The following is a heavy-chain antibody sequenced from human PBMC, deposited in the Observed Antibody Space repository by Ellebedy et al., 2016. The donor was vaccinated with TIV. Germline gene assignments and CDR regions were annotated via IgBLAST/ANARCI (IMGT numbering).Heavy chain of an antibody. V-gene: IGHV1-18*04. CDR1: GFTFNSHG. J-gene: IGHJ4*02. D-gene: IGHD2-15*01. CDR2: INAYDGIT. Sequence: AASVKVSCKASGFTFNSHGLAWVRQAPGLGLEWMGWINAYDGITNYAEKFQGRFTMTTDTLTSTAYMDLRDLTSDDTAIYYCARGDRLQTLSKHFDYWGQGTVVTVTS. CDR3: ARGDRLQTLSKHFDY.